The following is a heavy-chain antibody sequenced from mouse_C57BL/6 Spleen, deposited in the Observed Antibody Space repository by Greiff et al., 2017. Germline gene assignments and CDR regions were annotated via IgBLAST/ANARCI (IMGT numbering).Heavy chain of an antibody. CDR3: ARWESPLFDS. Sequence: DVKLVESGGGLVQPGGSLSLSCAASGFTFTDYYMSWVRQPPGKALEWLGFIRNKANGYTTEYSASVKGRFTISRDNSQSILYLQMNALRAEDSATYYCARWESPLFDSWGQDTTLTHSS. V-gene: IGHV7-3*01. CDR2: IRNKANGYTT. J-gene: IGHJ2*01. CDR1: GFTFTDYY.